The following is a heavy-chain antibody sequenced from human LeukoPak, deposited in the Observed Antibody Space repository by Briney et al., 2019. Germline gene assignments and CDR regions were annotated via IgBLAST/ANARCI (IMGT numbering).Heavy chain of an antibody. J-gene: IGHJ6*03. CDR3: ARVRGSSGSYEYYHYMDV. V-gene: IGHV4-39*07. CDR2: IYHSGST. CDR1: GDSISSGDYY. D-gene: IGHD1-26*01. Sequence: SETLSLTCTVSGDSISSGDYYWSWIRQPPGKGLEWIGSIYHSGSTYYNPSLKSRVTMSVDTSKKQFSLKLSSVTAADTAVYYCARVRGSSGSYEYYHYMDVWGKGTTVTISS.